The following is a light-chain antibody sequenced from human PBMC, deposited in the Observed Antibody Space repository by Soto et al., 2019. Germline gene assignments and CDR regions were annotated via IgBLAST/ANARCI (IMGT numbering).Light chain of an antibody. CDR2: GAS. J-gene: IGKJ1*01. Sequence: EIVLTQSPGTLSLSPGERATLSCRASQSVSSSYLAWYQQKPGQAPRLLIYGASSRATGIPDRFSGSGSGTDFTLTISRLEPEDFAVYYCQQYGXSPRTFGQGXKV. V-gene: IGKV3-20*01. CDR3: QQYGXSPRT. CDR1: QSVSSSY.